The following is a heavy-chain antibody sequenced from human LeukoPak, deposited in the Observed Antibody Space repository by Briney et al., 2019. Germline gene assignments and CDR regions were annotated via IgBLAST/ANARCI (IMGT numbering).Heavy chain of an antibody. Sequence: SVKVSCKASGGTFSSYIISWVRQAPGQGLEWMGRIIPILGIANYAQKFQGRVTITADKSTSTAYMELSSLRSEDTAVYYCARGRTYYGSGKDWFDPWGQGTLVTVSS. CDR3: ARGRTYYGSGKDWFDP. V-gene: IGHV1-69*02. CDR2: IIPILGIA. J-gene: IGHJ5*02. D-gene: IGHD3-10*01. CDR1: GGTFSSYI.